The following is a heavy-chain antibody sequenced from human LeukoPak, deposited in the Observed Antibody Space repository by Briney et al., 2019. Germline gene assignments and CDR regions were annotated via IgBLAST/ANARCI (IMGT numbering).Heavy chain of an antibody. CDR2: IKQDGSEK. CDR1: GFTFSSYW. CDR3: ARQVRYQYTSGWSFDY. V-gene: IGHV3-7*01. D-gene: IGHD6-19*01. J-gene: IGHJ4*02. Sequence: GGSLRLSCAASGFTFSSYWMSWVGQAPGKGLEWVANIKQDGSEKYYVDSVKGRFTISRDNAKKSLYLQMTSLRVEDTAVYYCARQVRYQYTSGWSFDYWGQGTLVTVSS.